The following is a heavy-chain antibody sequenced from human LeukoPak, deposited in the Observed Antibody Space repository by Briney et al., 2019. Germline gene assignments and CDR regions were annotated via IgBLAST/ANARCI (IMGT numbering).Heavy chain of an antibody. V-gene: IGHV1-2*02. J-gene: IGHJ6*03. CDR2: INPNSGGT. Sequence: ASVKVSCKASGYTFTDYYMHWVRQAPGQGLEWMGWINPNSGGTNYAQKFQGRVTMTRDTSISTAYMELSRLRSDDTAVYYCARDLMSSSSPPRHSIYYYYYYYMDVWGKGTTVTVSS. CDR1: GYTFTDYY. CDR3: ARDLMSSSSPPRHSIYYYYYYYMDV. D-gene: IGHD6-6*01.